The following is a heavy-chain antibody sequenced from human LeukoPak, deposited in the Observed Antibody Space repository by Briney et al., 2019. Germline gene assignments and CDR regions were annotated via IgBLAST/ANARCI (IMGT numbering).Heavy chain of an antibody. CDR2: ITTSGSTR. Sequence: GGSLRLSCAASGFTFSSYGMHWVRQAPGKGLEWISYITTSGSTRYNADSLKGRFIISRDNAKNSLYLQMNSLRAEDTAVYYCTRGGAGAIADYWGQGTLVTVSS. J-gene: IGHJ4*02. D-gene: IGHD1-26*01. CDR1: GFTFSSYG. CDR3: TRGGAGAIADY. V-gene: IGHV3-48*04.